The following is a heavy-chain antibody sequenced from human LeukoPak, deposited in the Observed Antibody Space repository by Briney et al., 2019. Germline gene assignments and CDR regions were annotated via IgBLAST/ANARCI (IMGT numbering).Heavy chain of an antibody. V-gene: IGHV3-30*02. CDR2: IGYDGSNK. CDR1: GFTFTNYG. J-gene: IGHJ3*02. D-gene: IGHD1-14*01. Sequence: GGSLRLSCAASGFTFTNYGMHWVRQAPGKGLEWVAYIGYDGSNKYYADSVKGRFTISRDNAKNSLYLQMNSLRAEDSAVCYCERDLDFVDRTTMAHHDALDIWGQGTMVTVSS. CDR3: ERDLDFVDRTTMAHHDALDI.